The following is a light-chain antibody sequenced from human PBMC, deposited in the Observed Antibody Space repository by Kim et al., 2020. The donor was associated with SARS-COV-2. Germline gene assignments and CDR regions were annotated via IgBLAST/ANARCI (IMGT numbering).Light chain of an antibody. CDR1: QSVNNY. V-gene: IGKV3-11*01. CDR2: DAS. CDR3: QQRNNWPLT. Sequence: SPGERATLSCRASQSVNNYLAWYQQKPGQAPRLLIYDASKRATGIPARFSGSGSGTDFTLTISSLEPEDFAAVYYCQQRNNWPLTFGGGTKVDIK. J-gene: IGKJ4*01.